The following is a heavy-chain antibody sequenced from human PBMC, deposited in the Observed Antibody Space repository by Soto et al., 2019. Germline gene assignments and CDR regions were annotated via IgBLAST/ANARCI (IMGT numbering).Heavy chain of an antibody. CDR3: AREIDG. J-gene: IGHJ4*02. CDR1: GFTFSSYS. CDR2: ISSSSSTK. D-gene: IGHD3-3*01. V-gene: IGHV3-48*01. Sequence: EVQVVESGGGLVQPGGSLRLSCAASGFTFSSYSMNWVRQAPGKGLEWVSYISSSSSTKFYADSVKGRFTISRDNARNSPYLEINSLKTEDPAVDYCAREIDGGGQGTLVTVSS.